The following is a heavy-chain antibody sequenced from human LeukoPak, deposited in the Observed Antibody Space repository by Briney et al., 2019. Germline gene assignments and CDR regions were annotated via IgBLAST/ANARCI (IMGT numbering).Heavy chain of an antibody. CDR2: IRSKANSYAT. J-gene: IGHJ6*03. D-gene: IGHD3-3*01. Sequence: PGGSLRLSCAASGFTFSGSAMHWVRQASGKGLEWVGRIRSKANSYATAYAASVKGRFTISRDDSKNTAYLQMNSLRAEDTAVYYCARVCCDDFWSGYYYYYYYMDVWGKGTTVTVSS. V-gene: IGHV3-73*01. CDR1: GFTFSGSA. CDR3: ARVCCDDFWSGYYYYYYYMDV.